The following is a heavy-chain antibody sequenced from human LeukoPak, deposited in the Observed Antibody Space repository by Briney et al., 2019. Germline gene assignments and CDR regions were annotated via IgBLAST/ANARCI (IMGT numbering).Heavy chain of an antibody. J-gene: IGHJ4*02. CDR2: IYYSGST. Sequence: NPSETLSLTCNVSGGSISSSSYFWGCIRQPPRKGLEWIGSIYYSGSTYYNPSLKSRVTISVDTSKTQFSLKLSSVTAADTAVYYCARLVGSRYFDWFVDYWGQGTLVTVSS. D-gene: IGHD3-9*01. V-gene: IGHV4-39*01. CDR3: ARLVGSRYFDWFVDY. CDR1: GGSISSSSYF.